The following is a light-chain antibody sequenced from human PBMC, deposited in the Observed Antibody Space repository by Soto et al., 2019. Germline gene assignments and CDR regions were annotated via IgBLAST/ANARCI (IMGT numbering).Light chain of an antibody. V-gene: IGLV2-14*01. Sequence: QSVLTQPASVSGSPGQSITISCTGTSSDVGGYNYVSWYQQYPGKVPKLMIYEVSNRPSGISNRFSGSKSGNTASLTISGLQAEDEADYYCSSYTSSSSYVFGTGTKVTVL. J-gene: IGLJ1*01. CDR1: SSDVGGYNY. CDR3: SSYTSSSSYV. CDR2: EVS.